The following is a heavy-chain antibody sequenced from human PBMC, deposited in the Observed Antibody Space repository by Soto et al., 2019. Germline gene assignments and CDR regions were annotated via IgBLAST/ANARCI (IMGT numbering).Heavy chain of an antibody. CDR2: IYHSGST. D-gene: IGHD3-3*01. CDR3: ARGWGGYHTG. Sequence: SETLSLTCAVSGVSISSGGYSWSWIRQPPGKGLEWIGYIYHSGSTYYNPSLKSRVTISVDRSKNQFSLKLSSVTAADTAVYYCARGWGGYHTGWGQGTLVPVPS. CDR1: GVSISSGGYS. V-gene: IGHV4-30-2*01. J-gene: IGHJ4*02.